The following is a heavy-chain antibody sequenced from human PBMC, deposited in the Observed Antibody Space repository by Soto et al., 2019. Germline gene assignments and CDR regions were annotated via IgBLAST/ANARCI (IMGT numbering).Heavy chain of an antibody. V-gene: IGHV1-2*02. CDR2: INPNSGGT. Sequence: ASVKVSCKASGYTFTGYYMHWVRQAPGQGLEWMGWINPNSGGTNYAQKFQGRVTMTRDTSISTAYMELSRLRSDDTAVYYCARDPDIVVVVAATGYGMDVWGQGITVTVSS. CDR1: GYTFTGYY. D-gene: IGHD2-15*01. J-gene: IGHJ6*02. CDR3: ARDPDIVVVVAATGYGMDV.